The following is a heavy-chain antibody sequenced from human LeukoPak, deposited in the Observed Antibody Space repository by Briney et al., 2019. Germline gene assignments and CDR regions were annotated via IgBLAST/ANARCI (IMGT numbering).Heavy chain of an antibody. V-gene: IGHV3-49*04. CDR3: TTNYCSGGSCYFPNDAFDI. J-gene: IGHJ3*02. CDR1: GFTFGDYA. Sequence: GGSLRLSCTASGFTFGDYAMSWVRQAPGEGLEWVGFIRSKAYGGTTEYAASVKGRFTISRDDSKSIAYLHMNSLKTEDTAVYYCTTNYCSGGSCYFPNDAFDIWGQGTMVTVSS. D-gene: IGHD2-15*01. CDR2: IRSKAYGGTT.